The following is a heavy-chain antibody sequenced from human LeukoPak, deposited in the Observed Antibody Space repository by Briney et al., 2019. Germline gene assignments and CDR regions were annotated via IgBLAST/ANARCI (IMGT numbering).Heavy chain of an antibody. D-gene: IGHD1-26*01. Sequence: GGSLRLSCAASGFTFSSYGMHWVRQAPGKGLEWVSAISGSGGSTYYADSVKGRFTISRDNSKNTLYLQMNSLRAEDTAVYYCAKATTSIVGATGDYWGQGTLVTVSS. CDR3: AKATTSIVGATGDY. CDR2: ISGSGGST. CDR1: GFTFSSYG. J-gene: IGHJ4*02. V-gene: IGHV3-23*01.